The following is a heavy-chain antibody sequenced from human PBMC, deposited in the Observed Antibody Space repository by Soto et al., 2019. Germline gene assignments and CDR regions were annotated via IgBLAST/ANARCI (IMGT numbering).Heavy chain of an antibody. J-gene: IGHJ6*02. Sequence: PSETLSLTCTVSGGSISSGDYYWSWIRQPPGKGLEWIGYIYYSGSTYYNPSLKSRVTISVDTSKNQFSLKLSSVTAADTAVYYCARDAIVVVPAAIPYYYYGMDVWGQGTTVTVSS. CDR2: IYYSGST. D-gene: IGHD2-2*01. CDR1: GGSISSGDYY. V-gene: IGHV4-30-4*01. CDR3: ARDAIVVVPAAIPYYYYGMDV.